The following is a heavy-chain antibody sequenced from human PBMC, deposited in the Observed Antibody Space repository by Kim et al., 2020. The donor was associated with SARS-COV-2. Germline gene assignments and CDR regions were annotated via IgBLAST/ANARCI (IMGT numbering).Heavy chain of an antibody. J-gene: IGHJ4*02. Sequence: ASVKVSCKASGYTFTGYYMHWVRQAPGQGLEWMGWINPNSGGTNYAQKFQGRVTMTRDTSISTAYMELSRLRSDDTAVYYCARDPLEYKWELRPFDYWGQGTLVTVSS. CDR1: GYTFTGYY. CDR2: INPNSGGT. CDR3: ARDPLEYKWELRPFDY. D-gene: IGHD1-26*01. V-gene: IGHV1-2*02.